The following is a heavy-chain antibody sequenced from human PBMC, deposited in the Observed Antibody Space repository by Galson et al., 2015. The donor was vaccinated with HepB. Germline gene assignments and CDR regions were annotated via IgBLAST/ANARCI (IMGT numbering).Heavy chain of an antibody. CDR3: ARARDY. CDR2: IYSGGAT. CDR1: GFTVSSIY. V-gene: IGHV3-66*01. Sequence: SLRLSCAASGFTVSSIYMSWVRQAPGKGLEWVSVIYSGGATSYADSVKGRFTISRDKSENTVYLQMNSLRVEDTAVYYCARARDYWGQGTLVTVSS. J-gene: IGHJ4*02.